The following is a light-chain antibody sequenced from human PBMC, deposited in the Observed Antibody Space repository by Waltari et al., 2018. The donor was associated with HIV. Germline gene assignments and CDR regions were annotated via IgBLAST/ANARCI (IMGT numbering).Light chain of an antibody. V-gene: IGLV2-14*01. J-gene: IGLJ2*01. CDR3: TTYTAKDSLL. CDR2: GVN. CDR1: RYEFALHQL. Sequence: SALTQPASVSGSPGQSVPISCPGTRYEFALHQLPSWYQQHPGKAPQLIIFGVNSRPSVISSRFSASKSGDTASLTISGLQSGDEADYYCTTYTAKDSLLIGSGTKLTVL.